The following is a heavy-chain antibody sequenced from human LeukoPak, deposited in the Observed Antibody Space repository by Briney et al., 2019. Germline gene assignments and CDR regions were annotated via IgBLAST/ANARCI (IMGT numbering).Heavy chain of an antibody. CDR3: ARDLRTTVVTGYYGMDV. V-gene: IGHV3-30-3*01. CDR2: ISYDGSNK. J-gene: IGHJ6*02. CDR1: GFTFSSYA. Sequence: PGRSLRVTCAASGFTFSSYAMHWVRQAPGKGLEWVAVISYDGSNKYYADSVKGRFTISRDNSKNTLYLQMNSLRAEDTAAYYCARDLRTTVVTGYYGMDVWGQGTTVTVSS. D-gene: IGHD4-23*01.